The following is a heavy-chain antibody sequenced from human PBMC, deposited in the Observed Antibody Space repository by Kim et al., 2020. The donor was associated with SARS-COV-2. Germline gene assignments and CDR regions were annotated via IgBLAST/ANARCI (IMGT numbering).Heavy chain of an antibody. D-gene: IGHD2-21*01. CDR3: ARGLFDGGY. Sequence: GSTNYNPSLKSRVTISVDTSKNQFSLKLSSVTAADTAVYYCARGLFDGGYWGQGTLVTVSS. J-gene: IGHJ4*02. V-gene: IGHV4-34*01. CDR2: GST.